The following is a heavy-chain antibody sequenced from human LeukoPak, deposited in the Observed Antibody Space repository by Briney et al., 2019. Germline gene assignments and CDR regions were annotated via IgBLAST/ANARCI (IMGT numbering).Heavy chain of an antibody. Sequence: SSETLSLTCTVSGGSISSYYWSWIRQPPGKGLEWIGEIYHSGSTNYNPSLKSRVTISVDKSKNQFSLKLSSVTAADTAVYYCARFSGVRGDNWFDPWGQGTLVTVSS. V-gene: IGHV4-59*12. CDR2: IYHSGST. J-gene: IGHJ5*02. D-gene: IGHD3-10*01. CDR1: GGSISSYY. CDR3: ARFSGVRGDNWFDP.